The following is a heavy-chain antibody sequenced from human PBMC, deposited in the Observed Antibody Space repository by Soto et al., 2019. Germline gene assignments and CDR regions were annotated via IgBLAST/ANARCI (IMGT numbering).Heavy chain of an antibody. Sequence: ETLSLTCTVSGGAITASSFYWVWIRQPPGKGLEWIGYIDYKGNTKYNPSLKSRVTTSVDTSNNQFSLNLNSVTAADTAVYHCARDYYGDYYFDSWGQGILVTVSS. CDR1: GGAITASSFY. V-gene: IGHV4-61*01. CDR2: IDYKGNT. J-gene: IGHJ4*02. D-gene: IGHD4-17*01. CDR3: ARDYYGDYYFDS.